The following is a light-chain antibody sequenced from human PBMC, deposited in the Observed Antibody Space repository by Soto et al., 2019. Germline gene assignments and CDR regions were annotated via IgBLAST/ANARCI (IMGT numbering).Light chain of an antibody. Sequence: QSVLTQPASVSGSPGQSITISCTGTSSDVGGYNYVSWYQQHPGKAPKLMIYEDSNRPSGVSNRFSGSKSGNTASLTISGLQAEDEADYYCSSYTSSSTLWVFGGGTQLTVL. J-gene: IGLJ3*02. V-gene: IGLV2-14*01. CDR3: SSYTSSSTLWV. CDR1: SSDVGGYNY. CDR2: EDS.